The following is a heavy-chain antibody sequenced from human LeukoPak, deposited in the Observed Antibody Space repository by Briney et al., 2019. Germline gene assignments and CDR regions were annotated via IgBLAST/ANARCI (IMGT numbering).Heavy chain of an antibody. CDR2: ISGSGVGT. D-gene: IGHD3-22*01. Sequence: GGSLRLSCAASGFTFSNFAMSWVRQAPGRGLEWVSAISGSGVGTYYADSVKGRFTISRDNSKNTLYLQMNSPRAEDTAVYYCAKATDSSGYYYDAFDIWGQGTMVTVSS. CDR1: GFTFSNFA. V-gene: IGHV3-23*01. J-gene: IGHJ3*02. CDR3: AKATDSSGYYYDAFDI.